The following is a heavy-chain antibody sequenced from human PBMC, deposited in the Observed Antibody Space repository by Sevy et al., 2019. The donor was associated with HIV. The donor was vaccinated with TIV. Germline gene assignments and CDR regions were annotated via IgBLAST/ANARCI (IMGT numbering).Heavy chain of an antibody. CDR3: ARDLPPSATTVAHFDY. V-gene: IGHV3-48*03. D-gene: IGHD4-17*01. J-gene: IGHJ4*02. CDR2: IRNSGTTI. CDR1: GFTFSSYE. Sequence: GGSLRLSCAASGFTFSSYEMNWVRQAPGKGLEWVSYIRNSGTTISYSDSVRGGFSISRENARNSLYLQMNSLRAEDTAVYYCARDLPPSATTVAHFDYWGQGTLVTVSS.